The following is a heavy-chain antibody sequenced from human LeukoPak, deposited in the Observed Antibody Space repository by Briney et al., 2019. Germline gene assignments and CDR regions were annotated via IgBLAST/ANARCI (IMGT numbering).Heavy chain of an antibody. CDR3: ARGTLLDKDAFDI. V-gene: IGHV3-30-3*01. Sequence: GGSLGLSCAASGFTLSTHAMHWVRQAPGKGLGWMAVISYDGGNEDYADSVKGRFTISRDTSKNTLYLHMNSLRVEDTAVYYCARGTLLDKDAFDIWGQGTMVTVSS. CDR1: GFTLSTHA. J-gene: IGHJ3*02. CDR2: ISYDGGNE.